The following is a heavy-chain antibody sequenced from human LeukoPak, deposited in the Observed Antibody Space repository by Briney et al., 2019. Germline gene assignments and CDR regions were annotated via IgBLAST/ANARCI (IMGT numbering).Heavy chain of an antibody. CDR2: ISSSSSYI. D-gene: IGHD3-10*01. Sequence: PGGSLRLSCAASGFTFSSYSMNWVRQAPGKGLEWVSSISSSSSYIYYADSVKGRFTISRDNSKNTLYLQMNSLRAEDTAVYYCAKESYYYGSGSYRAFDYWGQGTLVTVSS. CDR3: AKESYYYGSGSYRAFDY. J-gene: IGHJ4*02. CDR1: GFTFSSYS. V-gene: IGHV3-21*01.